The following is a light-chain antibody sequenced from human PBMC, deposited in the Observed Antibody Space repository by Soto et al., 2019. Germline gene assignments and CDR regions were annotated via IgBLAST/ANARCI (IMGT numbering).Light chain of an antibody. CDR3: SSFVFSNTVV. V-gene: IGLV2-8*01. Sequence: QSALTQPPSASGSPGQSVTISCTGTSSDVGGYDFVSWYQQHPGKAPKLIIYEVSKRPSGVPDRFSGSKSGNTASLTVSGLLAEDEADFYCSSFVFSNTVVFGGGTKLTVL. J-gene: IGLJ2*01. CDR1: SSDVGGYDF. CDR2: EVS.